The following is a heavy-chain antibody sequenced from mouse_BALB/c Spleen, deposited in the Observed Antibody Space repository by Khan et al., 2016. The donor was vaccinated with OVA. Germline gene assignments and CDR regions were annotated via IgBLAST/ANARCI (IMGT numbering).Heavy chain of an antibody. J-gene: IGHJ3*01. CDR3: TRSGWAAFAY. V-gene: IGHV1S81*02. CDR1: GYTFISYY. CDR2: INPSDGGT. D-gene: IGHD1-1*02. Sequence: QVQLQQPGAELVKPGASVKLSCKASGYTFISYYMYWVKQRPGLGLEWIGGINPSDGGTNCNEKFKSKATLTVDKSSSTAYMQLSSVTSEDSAFYYFTRSGWAAFAYWGQGTLVTVSA.